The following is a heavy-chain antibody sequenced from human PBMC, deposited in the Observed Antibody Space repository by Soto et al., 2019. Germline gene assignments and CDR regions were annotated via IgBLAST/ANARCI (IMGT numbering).Heavy chain of an antibody. CDR3: AKEGFCTNGVCYAFDI. V-gene: IGHV3-23*01. CDR1: GFTFSSYA. CDR2: ISGSGGST. D-gene: IGHD2-8*01. J-gene: IGHJ3*02. Sequence: GGSLRLSCAASGFTFSSYAMIWVRQAPGKGLEWVSAISGSGGSTYYADSVKGRFTISRDNSKNTLYLQMNSLRAEDTAVYYCAKEGFCTNGVCYAFDIWGQGTMVTVSS.